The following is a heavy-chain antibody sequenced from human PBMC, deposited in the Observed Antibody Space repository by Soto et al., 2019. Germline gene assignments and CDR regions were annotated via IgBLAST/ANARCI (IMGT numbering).Heavy chain of an antibody. J-gene: IGHJ4*02. Sequence: GGSLRLSCAASRFTFSSYWMHWVRQSPGKGLVWVSRINSDGSSTSYADSVKGRFTISRDSAKNTLYLQMNSLGAEDTAVYYCARSLGSSRAFDYWGQGTLVTVSS. CDR1: RFTFSSYW. D-gene: IGHD6-6*01. V-gene: IGHV3-74*01. CDR2: INSDGSST. CDR3: ARSLGSSRAFDY.